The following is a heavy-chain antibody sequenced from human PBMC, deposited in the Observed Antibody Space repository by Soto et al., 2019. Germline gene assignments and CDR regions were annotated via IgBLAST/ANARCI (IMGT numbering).Heavy chain of an antibody. J-gene: IGHJ5*02. V-gene: IGHV4-59*01. Sequence: WETLSLTCTVPGGSISSSYWSWIRQPPGKGLEWIGYIYYSGSTNYNPSLKSRVTISVDTSKNQFSLKLSSVTAADTAVYYCARDPPYYYDSSGFDPWGQGTLVTVSS. D-gene: IGHD3-22*01. CDR3: ARDPPYYYDSSGFDP. CDR2: IYYSGST. CDR1: GGSISSSY.